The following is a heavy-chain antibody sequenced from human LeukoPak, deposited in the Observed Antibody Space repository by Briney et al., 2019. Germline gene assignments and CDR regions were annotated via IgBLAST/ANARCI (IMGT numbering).Heavy chain of an antibody. V-gene: IGHV3-53*01. CDR1: GFTVSSNY. J-gene: IGHJ4*02. D-gene: IGHD6-13*01. CDR2: IYSGGST. Sequence: GGSLRLSCAASGFTVSSNYMSWVRQAPGKGLEWVSVIYSGGSTYYADSVKGRFTISRDNSKNTLYLQMNSLRAEDTAVYYCARALSTIAAAGLYCFDYWGQGTLVTVSS. CDR3: ARALSTIAAAGLYCFDY.